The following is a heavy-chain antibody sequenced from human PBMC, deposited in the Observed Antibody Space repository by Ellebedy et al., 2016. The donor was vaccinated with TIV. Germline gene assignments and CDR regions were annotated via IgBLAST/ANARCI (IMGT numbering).Heavy chain of an antibody. D-gene: IGHD5-12*01. CDR2: INWKGNSV. CDR3: AKDVGYSGYDGIGY. V-gene: IGHV3-9*01. CDR1: GFIFDDYA. Sequence: SLKISXEISGFIFDDYAMHWVRQAPGKGLEWVSGINWKGNSVGYADSVRGRFTVSRDNAKSSLFLQMNSLRPEDTAFYYCAKDVGYSGYDGIGYWGQGTLVTVSS. J-gene: IGHJ4*02.